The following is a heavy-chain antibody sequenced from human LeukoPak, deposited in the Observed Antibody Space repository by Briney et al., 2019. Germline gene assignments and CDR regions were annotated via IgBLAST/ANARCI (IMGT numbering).Heavy chain of an antibody. D-gene: IGHD6-13*01. Sequence: GALRLSCAASGFTFSSNGMHWVRQAPGKGLEWVAVISYDGSNKYYADSVKGRFTISRDNSKNTLYLQMNSLRAEDTAVYYCAKDPHSSSWYWLRNYYYGMDVWGQGTTVTVSS. J-gene: IGHJ6*02. CDR2: ISYDGSNK. CDR1: GFTFSSNG. V-gene: IGHV3-30*18. CDR3: AKDPHSSSWYWLRNYYYGMDV.